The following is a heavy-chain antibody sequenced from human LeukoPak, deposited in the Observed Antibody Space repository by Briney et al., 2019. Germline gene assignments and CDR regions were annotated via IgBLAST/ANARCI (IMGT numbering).Heavy chain of an antibody. CDR2: ISGSGGST. CDR1: GFTFSSNA. D-gene: IGHD2-2*01. Sequence: PGGSLRLSCAASGFTFSSNAMSWVRQAPGRGLEWVSAISGSGGSTYYADSVKGRFTISRDNSKNTLYLQMNSLRAEDTAVYYCAKIPQVVPAAMSSCWGQGTLVTVSS. V-gene: IGHV3-23*01. J-gene: IGHJ4*02. CDR3: AKIPQVVPAAMSSC.